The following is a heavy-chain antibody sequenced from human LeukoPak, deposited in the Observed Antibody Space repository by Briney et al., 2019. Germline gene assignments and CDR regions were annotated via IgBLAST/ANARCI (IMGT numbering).Heavy chain of an antibody. Sequence: ETLSLTCTVSGGSISSYYWSWIRQPPGKGLEWVANIKQDGSEKYYVDSVKGRFTISRDNAKNSLYLQMNSLRAEDTAVYYCASTWGSYNWGQGTLVTVSS. D-gene: IGHD1-26*01. J-gene: IGHJ4*02. CDR3: ASTWGSYN. CDR1: GGSISSYY. V-gene: IGHV3-7*01. CDR2: IKQDGSEK.